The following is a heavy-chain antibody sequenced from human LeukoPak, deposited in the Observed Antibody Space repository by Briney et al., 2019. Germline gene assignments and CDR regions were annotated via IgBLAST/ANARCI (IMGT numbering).Heavy chain of an antibody. CDR3: ARVREEDVDTAMVYDY. V-gene: IGHV3-74*01. CDR2: INSDGSWT. Sequence: GGPLRLSCAASGTYWMHWVRRAPGKGLVWVSHINSDGSWTGYADSVKGRFTISKDNAKNTVSLQMNNLRAEDTAVYYCARVREEDVDTAMVYDYWGQGTLVTVSS. CDR1: GTYW. J-gene: IGHJ4*02. D-gene: IGHD5-18*01.